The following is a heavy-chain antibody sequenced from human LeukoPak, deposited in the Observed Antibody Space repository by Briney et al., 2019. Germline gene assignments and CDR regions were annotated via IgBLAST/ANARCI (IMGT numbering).Heavy chain of an antibody. J-gene: IGHJ5*02. Sequence: PSETLSLTCTVSGGSISGYYWSWVRQPPGKGLEWIGYIYYSGSTNYNPSLKSRVTISVDTSKNQFSLKLSSVTAADTAVYYCARGCSAGTPHNWFDPWGQGTLVTVSS. D-gene: IGHD6-13*01. CDR1: GGSISGYY. V-gene: IGHV4-59*01. CDR2: IYYSGST. CDR3: ARGCSAGTPHNWFDP.